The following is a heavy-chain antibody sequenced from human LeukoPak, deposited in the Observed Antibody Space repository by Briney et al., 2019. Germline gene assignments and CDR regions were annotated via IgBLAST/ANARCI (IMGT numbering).Heavy chain of an antibody. V-gene: IGHV4-59*01. CDR2: IYYSGST. CDR3: ASSYYDPYYYGMDV. CDR1: GGSISSYY. D-gene: IGHD3-3*01. J-gene: IGHJ6*02. Sequence: SETLSLTCTVSGGSISSYYWSWIRQPPEKGLEWIGYIYYSGSTDYNPSLKSRVTISVDTSKNQFSLKLSSVTAADTAVYYCASSYYDPYYYGMDVWGQGTTVTVSS.